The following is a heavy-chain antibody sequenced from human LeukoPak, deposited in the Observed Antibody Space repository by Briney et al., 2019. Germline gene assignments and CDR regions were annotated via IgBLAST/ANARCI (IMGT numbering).Heavy chain of an antibody. CDR3: ARDRAYYDSSGYPFDY. D-gene: IGHD3-22*01. CDR1: GYTFTGYY. Sequence: ASVKVSFKASGYTFTGYYMHWVRQAPGQGLEWMGWINPNSGGTNYAQKFQGRVTMTRDTSISTAYMELSRLRSDDTAVYYCARDRAYYDSSGYPFDYWGQGTLVTVSS. V-gene: IGHV1-2*02. CDR2: INPNSGGT. J-gene: IGHJ4*02.